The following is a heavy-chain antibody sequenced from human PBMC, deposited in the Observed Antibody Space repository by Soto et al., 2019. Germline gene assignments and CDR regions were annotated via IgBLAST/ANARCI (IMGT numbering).Heavy chain of an antibody. J-gene: IGHJ6*02. CDR1: GGSFSGYY. CDR3: ARGVTYSSGWRPIRGGMDV. Sequence: SETLSLTCAVYGGSFSGYYWSWFRQPPGKGLEWIGEINHSGSTNYNPSLKSRVTISVDTSKNQFSLKLSTVTAADTAVYYCARGVTYSSGWRPIRGGMDVWGQGTTVTVSS. D-gene: IGHD6-19*01. V-gene: IGHV4-34*01. CDR2: INHSGST.